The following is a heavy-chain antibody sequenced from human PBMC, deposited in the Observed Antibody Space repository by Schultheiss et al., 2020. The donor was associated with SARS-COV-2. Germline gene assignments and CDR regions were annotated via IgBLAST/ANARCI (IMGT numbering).Heavy chain of an antibody. J-gene: IGHJ4*02. Sequence: SETLSLTCTVSGYSISSGYYWGWIRQPPGKGLEWIGSIYHSGSTYYNPSLKSRVTISVDTSKNQFSLKLSSVTAADTAVYYCARSWSRSYYFDYWGQGTLVTVSS. D-gene: IGHD6-13*01. CDR1: GYSISSGYY. V-gene: IGHV4-38-2*02. CDR3: ARSWSRSYYFDY. CDR2: IYHSGST.